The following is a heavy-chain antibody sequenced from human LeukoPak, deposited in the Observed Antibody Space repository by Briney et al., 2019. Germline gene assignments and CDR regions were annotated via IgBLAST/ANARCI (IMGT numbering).Heavy chain of an antibody. J-gene: IGHJ6*03. D-gene: IGHD3-3*01. CDR1: GDTISKSRHF. CDR2: IYNSGST. Sequence: SETLSLTCNVSGDTISKSRHFWAWIRQSPGRGLEWIGYIYNSGSTYYNPSLKSRVTISVDTSKNQFSLKLSSVTAADTAVYYCARDFTHYDFWSGYYTSPYYYYYYMDVWGKGTTVTVSS. CDR3: ARDFTHYDFWSGYYTSPYYYYYYMDV. V-gene: IGHV4-39*07.